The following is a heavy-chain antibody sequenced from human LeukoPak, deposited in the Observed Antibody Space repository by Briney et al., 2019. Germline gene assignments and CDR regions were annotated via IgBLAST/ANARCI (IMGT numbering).Heavy chain of an antibody. Sequence: PGGSLRLSCAASAFTFSSYAMSWVGPAPGKGLEWVSAIVGSGGNTYYADSVKGRFTISRDNSKDTLYLQMNSLRAEDTAVYYCAKDSPIFGANTHFDYWGQGTLVTVSS. CDR3: AKDSPIFGANTHFDY. D-gene: IGHD3-3*01. CDR2: IVGSGGNT. CDR1: AFTFSSYA. J-gene: IGHJ4*02. V-gene: IGHV3-23*01.